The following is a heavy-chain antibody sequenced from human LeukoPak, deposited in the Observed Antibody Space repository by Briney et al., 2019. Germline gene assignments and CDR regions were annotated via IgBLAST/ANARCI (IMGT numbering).Heavy chain of an antibody. CDR3: ASWLCSGGSCARVGDV. V-gene: IGHV3-7*01. CDR1: GFTFSSYW. CDR2: IKQDGNEK. J-gene: IGHJ6*04. D-gene: IGHD2-15*01. Sequence: GGSLRLSCAASGFTFSSYWMSWVRQAPGKGLEWVANIKQDGNEKYYVDSVKGRFTISRDNAKNSLYLQMNSLRAEDTAVYYCASWLCSGGSCARVGDVWGKGTTVTVSS.